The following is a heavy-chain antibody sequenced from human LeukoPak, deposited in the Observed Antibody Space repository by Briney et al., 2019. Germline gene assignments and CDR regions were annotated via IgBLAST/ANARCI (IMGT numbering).Heavy chain of an antibody. CDR2: ISYDGSNK. CDR3: AREQWRSSSWGSGNKAQYYFDY. V-gene: IGHV3-30-3*01. J-gene: IGHJ4*02. D-gene: IGHD6-13*01. Sequence: PGGSLRLSCAASGFTFSSYAMHWVRQAPGKGLEWVAVISYDGSNKYYADSVKGRFTISRDNSKNTLYLQMNSLRAEDTAVYYCAREQWRSSSWGSGNKAQYYFDYWGQGTLVTVSS. CDR1: GFTFSSYA.